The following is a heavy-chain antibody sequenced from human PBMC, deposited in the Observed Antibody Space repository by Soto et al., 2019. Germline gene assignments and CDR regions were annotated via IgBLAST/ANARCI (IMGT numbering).Heavy chain of an antibody. CDR3: AHTDFWSGSPRSPYYFDY. CDR2: IYWDDDK. V-gene: IGHV2-5*02. D-gene: IGHD3-3*01. CDR1: GFSLSTSGVG. J-gene: IGHJ4*02. Sequence: QITLKESGPTLVKPTQTLTLTCTFSGFSLSTSGVGVGWIRQPPGKALEWLALIYWDDDKRYSPSLKSRLTIIKDTSKNQVVLTMTNMDPVDTATYYCAHTDFWSGSPRSPYYFDYWGQGTLVTVSS.